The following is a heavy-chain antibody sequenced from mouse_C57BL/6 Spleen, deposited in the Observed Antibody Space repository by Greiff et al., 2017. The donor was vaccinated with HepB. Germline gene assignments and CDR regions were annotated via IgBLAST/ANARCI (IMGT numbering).Heavy chain of an antibody. J-gene: IGHJ2*01. Sequence: DVQLQESGPGLVKPSQSLSLTCSVTGYSITSGYYWNWIRQFPGNKLEWMGYISYDGSNNYNPSLKNRISITRDTSKNQFFLKLNSVTTEDTATYYCASFTRGYYFDYWGQGTTLTVSS. CDR1: GYSITSGYY. CDR2: ISYDGSN. CDR3: ASFTRGYYFDY. V-gene: IGHV3-6*01.